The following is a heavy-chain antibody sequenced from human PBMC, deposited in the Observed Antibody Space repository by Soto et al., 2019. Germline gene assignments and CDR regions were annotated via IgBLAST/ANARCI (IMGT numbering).Heavy chain of an antibody. Sequence: QVQLVQSGAEVKKPGSSVKVSCKASGGTFSSYTISWVRQAPGQGLEWMGRIIPILGIANYAQKFQGRVTITADKTTSKAYMELSSLRSEDTAVYYCAFGGYSGYDQDYYYYGMDVWGQGTTVTVSS. CDR2: IIPILGIA. J-gene: IGHJ6*02. CDR3: AFGGYSGYDQDYYYYGMDV. CDR1: GGTFSSYT. V-gene: IGHV1-69*02. D-gene: IGHD5-12*01.